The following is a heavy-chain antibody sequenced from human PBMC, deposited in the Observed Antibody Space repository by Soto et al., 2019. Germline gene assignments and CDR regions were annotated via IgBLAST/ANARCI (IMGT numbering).Heavy chain of an antibody. Sequence: QLLESGPRLVKPSETLSLTCTVSGGSISSSSYYWGWIRQPPGKGLEWIGSIYYSGSTYYNPSLKSRVTISVDTSKNQFSLKLSSVTAADTAVYYCARHGTTVVTLRFDPWGQGTLVTVSS. V-gene: IGHV4-39*01. CDR3: ARHGTTVVTLRFDP. J-gene: IGHJ5*02. CDR1: GGSISSSSYY. D-gene: IGHD4-17*01. CDR2: IYYSGST.